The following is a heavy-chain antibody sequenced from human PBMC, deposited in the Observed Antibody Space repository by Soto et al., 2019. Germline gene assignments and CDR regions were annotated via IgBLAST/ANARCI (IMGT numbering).Heavy chain of an antibody. D-gene: IGHD3-10*01. CDR3: ARGITMVRGVIINYYYYGMDV. J-gene: IGHJ6*02. CDR1: GGSFSGYY. V-gene: IGHV4-34*01. Sequence: PSETLSLTCAVYGGSFSGYYWSWIRQPPGKGLEWIGEINHSGSTNYNPSLKSRVTISVDTSKNQFSLKLSSVTAADTAVYYCARGITMVRGVIINYYYYGMDVWGQGTTVTVSS. CDR2: INHSGST.